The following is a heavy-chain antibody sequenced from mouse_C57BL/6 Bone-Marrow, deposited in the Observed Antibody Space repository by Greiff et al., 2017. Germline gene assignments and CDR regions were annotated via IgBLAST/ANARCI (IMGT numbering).Heavy chain of an antibody. CDR2: INPNNGGT. CDR3: ARFPGGHYWYFDV. Sequence: EVQLVESGPELVKPGASVKIPCKASGYTFTDYNMDWVKQSHGKSLEWIGDINPNNGGTIYNQKFKGKATLTVDKSSSTAYMELLSLTSEDTAVYYCARFPGGHYWYFDVWGTGTTVTVSS. V-gene: IGHV1-18*01. D-gene: IGHD1-1*02. CDR1: GYTFTDYN. J-gene: IGHJ1*03.